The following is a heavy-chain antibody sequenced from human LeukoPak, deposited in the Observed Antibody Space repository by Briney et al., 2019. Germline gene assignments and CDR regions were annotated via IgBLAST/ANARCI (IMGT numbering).Heavy chain of an antibody. J-gene: IGHJ4*02. Sequence: PSETLSLTCSVSSGSITTYYWNWIRQAPGKEPEWIGYIHHSGSANYNPSLKSRVTLSIDTSKDQFFLRLTSVTAADTAVYYCARLVVPEVFDFDSWGQGTLVTVSS. CDR3: ARLVVPEVFDFDS. CDR1: SGSITTYY. CDR2: IHHSGSA. D-gene: IGHD2-2*01. V-gene: IGHV4-59*08.